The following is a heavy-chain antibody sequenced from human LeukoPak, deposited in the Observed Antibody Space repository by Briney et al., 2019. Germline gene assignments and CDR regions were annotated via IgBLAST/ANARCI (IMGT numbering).Heavy chain of an antibody. V-gene: IGHV1-2*02. J-gene: IGHJ6*03. CDR2: INPNSGGT. CDR3: ARLGYCSSTSCYTGDYYYYYYMDV. D-gene: IGHD2-2*02. CDR1: GYTFTGYY. Sequence: ASVKVSCKASGYTFTGYYMHWVRQAPGQGLEWMGWINPNSGGTNCAQKFQGRVTMTRDTSISTAYMELSRLRSDDTAVYYCARLGYCSSTSCYTGDYYYYYYMDVWGKRTTVTVSS.